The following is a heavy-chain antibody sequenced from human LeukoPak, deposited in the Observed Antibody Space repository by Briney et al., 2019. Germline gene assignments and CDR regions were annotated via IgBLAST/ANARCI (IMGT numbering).Heavy chain of an antibody. CDR3: ARRPLDYYDSSGYYDY. CDR2: IYHSGST. CDR1: GNSISSGYY. J-gene: IGHJ4*02. Sequence: PAETLPLTCTVSGNSISSGYYWGWIRQPPGKGLEWIGSIYHSGSTYYNPSLKSRVTISVDTSKNQFSLKLGSVTAADTAVYYCARRPLDYYDSSGYYDYWGQGTLVTVSS. D-gene: IGHD3-22*01. V-gene: IGHV4-38-2*02.